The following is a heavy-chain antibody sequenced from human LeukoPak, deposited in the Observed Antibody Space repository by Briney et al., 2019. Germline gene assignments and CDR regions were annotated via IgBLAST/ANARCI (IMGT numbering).Heavy chain of an antibody. Sequence: GGSLRLSCAASGFTFSSYPMSWVRQAPGKGLQWVSAISNGGGSAYYADSVKGWITISRDNSKSTLYLQMDSLRAEDTAIYYCAARHRMPPRFDHWGQGTLVTVSS. D-gene: IGHD1-14*01. CDR1: GFTFSSYP. CDR2: ISNGGGSA. CDR3: AARHRMPPRFDH. V-gene: IGHV3-23*01. J-gene: IGHJ4*02.